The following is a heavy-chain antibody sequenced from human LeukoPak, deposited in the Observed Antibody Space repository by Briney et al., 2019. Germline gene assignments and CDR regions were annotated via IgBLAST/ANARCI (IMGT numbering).Heavy chain of an antibody. CDR1: GGTFSSYA. D-gene: IGHD5-18*01. CDR2: IIPILGIA. CDR3: ARVSSYSYGGRTYYGMDV. V-gene: IGHV1-69*04. J-gene: IGHJ6*02. Sequence: SVKVSCKASGGTFSSYAISWVRQAPGQGLEWMGRIIPILGIANYAQKFQGRVTITADKSTSTAYMELSSLRSEDTAVYYCARVSSYSYGGRTYYGMDVWGQGTTVTVSS.